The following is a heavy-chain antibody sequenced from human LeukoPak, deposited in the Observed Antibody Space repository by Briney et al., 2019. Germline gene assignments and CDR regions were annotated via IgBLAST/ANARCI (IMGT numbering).Heavy chain of an antibody. CDR2: ISGSGGIT. D-gene: IGHD2-2*01. CDR3: AKDKTAVVPGAFDY. J-gene: IGHJ4*02. Sequence: GGSLRLSCVASGFTFTDYFMSWVRQAPGKGLEWVSGISGSGGITYYADSVKGRFTISRDNSKNTLFLQMNSLRAEDTAVYYCAKDKTAVVPGAFDYWGQGTLVTVSS. CDR1: GFTFTDYF. V-gene: IGHV3-23*01.